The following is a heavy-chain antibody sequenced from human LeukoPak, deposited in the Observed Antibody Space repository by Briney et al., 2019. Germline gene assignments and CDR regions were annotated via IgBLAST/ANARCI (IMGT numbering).Heavy chain of an antibody. CDR3: VTTLGSSGYYYRHFHC. D-gene: IGHD3-22*01. CDR1: GFIFSSYE. CDR2: ISSGGGTM. J-gene: IGHJ4*02. Sequence: GGSLRLSCAASGFIFSSYEMNWVRQAPGKGLEWVSYISSGGGTMYYADSVKGRFTISRDNAKNSLYLQMNSLRAEDTAVYYCVTTLGSSGYYYRHFHCWGLGTLVTVSS. V-gene: IGHV3-48*03.